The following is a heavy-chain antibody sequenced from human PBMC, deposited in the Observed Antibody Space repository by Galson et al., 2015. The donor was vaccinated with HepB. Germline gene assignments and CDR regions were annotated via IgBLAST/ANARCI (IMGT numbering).Heavy chain of an antibody. CDR3: ARQYDTSGYYAY. J-gene: IGHJ4*02. D-gene: IGHD3-22*01. Sequence: SVKVSCKASGGTFSSYAISWVRQAPGQGLEWMGGIIPLFGSGNYAQKFQRRVTITADESKTTTYMELSSLTSDDTAVYYCARQYDTSGYYAYWGQGTLVTVSS. CDR1: GGTFSSYA. CDR2: IIPLFGSG. V-gene: IGHV1-69*13.